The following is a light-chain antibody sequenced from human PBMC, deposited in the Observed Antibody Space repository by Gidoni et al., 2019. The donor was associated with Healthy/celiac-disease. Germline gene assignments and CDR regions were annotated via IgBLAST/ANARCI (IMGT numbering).Light chain of an antibody. CDR2: CSS. Sequence: DIVMTQSPDSLAVSLGERATINCKSSQSVLYSSNNKNYLAWYQQKPGQPPKLLIYCSSTRESGVPDRCSGSGSGTDFTLTISSLQAEDGAVYYCQQYYSTPRTFGQGTKVEIK. CDR3: QQYYSTPRT. V-gene: IGKV4-1*01. CDR1: QSVLYSSNNKNY. J-gene: IGKJ1*01.